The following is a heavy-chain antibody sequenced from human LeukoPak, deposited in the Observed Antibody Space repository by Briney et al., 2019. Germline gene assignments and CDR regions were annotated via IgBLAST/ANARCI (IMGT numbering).Heavy chain of an antibody. J-gene: IGHJ4*02. Sequence: GGSLRLSCAVSGFTFSSYWMNWVRQAPGRGLEGVASIKQDGSEKYYVDSVKGRFTISRDNAKNSLFLQMNSLRADDTAIYYCARDGEAAGLYFDYWGQGTLVTVSS. CDR2: IKQDGSEK. V-gene: IGHV3-7*01. CDR3: ARDGEAAGLYFDY. D-gene: IGHD6-13*01. CDR1: GFTFSSYW.